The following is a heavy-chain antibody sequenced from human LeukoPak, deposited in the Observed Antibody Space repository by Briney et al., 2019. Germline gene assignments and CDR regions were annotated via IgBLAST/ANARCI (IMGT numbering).Heavy chain of an antibody. CDR3: ARVIGRWPQPDY. V-gene: IGHV3-7*01. Sequence: GGSLRLSCAASGFTFSSYWMSWVRQAPGKGLEWVANIKKDGSEKYYVDSVKGRFTISRDNSKNTLYLQMNSLRAEDTAVYYCARVIGRWPQPDYWGQGTLVTVSS. D-gene: IGHD5-24*01. CDR1: GFTFSSYW. J-gene: IGHJ4*02. CDR2: IKKDGSEK.